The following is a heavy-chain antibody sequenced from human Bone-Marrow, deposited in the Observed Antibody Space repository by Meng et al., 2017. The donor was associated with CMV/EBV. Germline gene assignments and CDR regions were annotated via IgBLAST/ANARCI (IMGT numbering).Heavy chain of an antibody. Sequence: GESLKISCAASGFTFSSYEMNWVRQAPGKGLEWVSSISSSSSYIYYADSVKGRFTISRDNAKNSLYLQMNSLRAEDTAVYYCARGGGGDYYGMDVWGQGTTVTVSS. V-gene: IGHV3-21*01. J-gene: IGHJ6*02. CDR1: GFTFSSYE. CDR2: ISSSSSYI. D-gene: IGHD2-15*01. CDR3: ARGGGGDYYGMDV.